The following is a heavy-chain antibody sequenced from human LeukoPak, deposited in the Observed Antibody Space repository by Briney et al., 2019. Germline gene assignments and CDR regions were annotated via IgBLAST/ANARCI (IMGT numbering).Heavy chain of an antibody. CDR2: IIPILGIA. CDR3: ARDLTDYVWGSYRATDAFDI. D-gene: IGHD3-16*02. J-gene: IGHJ3*02. Sequence: SVKVSCKASGGTFSSYAISWVRQAPGQGLEWMGRIIPILGIASYAQKFQGRVTITADKSTSTAYMELSSLRSEDTAAYYCARDLTDYVWGSYRATDAFDIWGQGTMVTVSS. CDR1: GGTFSSYA. V-gene: IGHV1-69*04.